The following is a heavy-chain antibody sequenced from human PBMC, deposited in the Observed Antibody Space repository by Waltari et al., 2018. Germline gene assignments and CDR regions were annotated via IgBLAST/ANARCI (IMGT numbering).Heavy chain of an antibody. D-gene: IGHD3-10*01. V-gene: IGHV6-1*01. CDR3: ASGRDSAFDI. Sequence: QAQLQQSGPGLVKPSQTLPLTRAISGERVFRYGAAWNWIRQSPSRGLEWLGRAYYRSKWSNDYAVSVKSRITINPDTSKNQFSLQLHSVTPDDTAVYYCASGRDSAFDIWGQGTIVTVSS. CDR2: AYYRSKWSN. CDR1: GERVFRYGAA. J-gene: IGHJ3*02.